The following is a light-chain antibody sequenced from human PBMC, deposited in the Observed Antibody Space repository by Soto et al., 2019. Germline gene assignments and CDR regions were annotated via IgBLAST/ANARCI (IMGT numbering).Light chain of an antibody. J-gene: IGKJ5*01. V-gene: IGKV3-20*01. CDR3: QQYGSSPSIA. Sequence: EIELTQSPGTLSLSPGERATLSCRASQSVSSSYLAWYQQKPGQDPRLLIYGASSRATGIPDRFSGSGSVTDFTLTISRLEPEDFAVYYCQQYGSSPSIAFGQGTRLEIK. CDR2: GAS. CDR1: QSVSSSY.